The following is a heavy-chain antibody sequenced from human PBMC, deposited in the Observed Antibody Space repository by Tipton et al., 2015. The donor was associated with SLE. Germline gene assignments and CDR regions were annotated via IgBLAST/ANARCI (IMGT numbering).Heavy chain of an antibody. D-gene: IGHD6-19*01. CDR3: ARDVAGALGWFDP. CDR2: IWYDGSNK. Sequence: SLRLSCAASGFTFSSYGMHWVRQAPGKGLEWVAVIWYDGSNKYYADSVKGRFTISRDNSKNTLYLQMNSLRAEDTAVYYCARDVAGALGWFDPWGQGTLVTVSS. J-gene: IGHJ5*02. V-gene: IGHV3-33*01. CDR1: GFTFSSYG.